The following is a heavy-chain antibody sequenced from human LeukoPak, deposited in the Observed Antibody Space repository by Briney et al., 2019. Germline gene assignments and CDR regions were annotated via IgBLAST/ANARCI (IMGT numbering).Heavy chain of an antibody. Sequence: GGSLRLSCAASGFTFSSYGMHWVRQAPGKGLEWVAVISYDGSNKYYADSVKGRFTISRDNSKNTLYLQMNSLRAEDTAVYCCAKHGSSERGYNWFDPWGQGTLVTVSS. V-gene: IGHV3-30*18. D-gene: IGHD6-13*01. CDR1: GFTFSSYG. CDR2: ISYDGSNK. CDR3: AKHGSSERGYNWFDP. J-gene: IGHJ5*02.